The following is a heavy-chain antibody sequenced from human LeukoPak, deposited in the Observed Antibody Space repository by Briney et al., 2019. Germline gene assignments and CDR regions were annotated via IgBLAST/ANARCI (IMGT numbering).Heavy chain of an antibody. CDR1: GFPFSTHS. Sequence: PGGSLRLSCAASGFPFSTHSLNGFRKAPGKGLGWVTSISAGADFVYYGDSVKGRFTMSRDNAKNSLYLQMNSLRAEDTAVYYCARGRWELLWWGQGTLVTVSS. CDR3: ARGRWELLW. J-gene: IGHJ4*02. CDR2: ISAGADFV. V-gene: IGHV3-21*01. D-gene: IGHD1-26*01.